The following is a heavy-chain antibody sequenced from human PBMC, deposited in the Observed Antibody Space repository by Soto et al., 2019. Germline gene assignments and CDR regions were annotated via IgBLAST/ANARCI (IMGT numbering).Heavy chain of an antibody. D-gene: IGHD2-15*01. Sequence: KTSETLSLTCAVSGGSISSSNWWSWVRQPPGKGLEWIGEIYHSGSTNYNPSLKSRVTISVDKSKNQFSLKLSSVTAADTAVYYCVRYCSGGSCSKFFDYWGQGTLVTVSS. J-gene: IGHJ4*02. V-gene: IGHV4-4*02. CDR2: IYHSGST. CDR1: GGSISSSNW. CDR3: VRYCSGGSCSKFFDY.